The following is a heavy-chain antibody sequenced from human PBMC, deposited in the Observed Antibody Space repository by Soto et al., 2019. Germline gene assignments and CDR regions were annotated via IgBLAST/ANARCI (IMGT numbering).Heavy chain of an antibody. Sequence: EVQLVESGGGLVQPGGSLRLSCAASGFTFSSYSMNWVRQAPGKGLEWVSYISSSSSTTYYADSVKGRFTISRDNAKNSLYQQMNSLRAEDTAVYYCARVVISGSYLDYWGQGTLVTVSS. J-gene: IGHJ4*02. CDR2: ISSSSSTT. CDR1: GFTFSSYS. D-gene: IGHD1-26*01. V-gene: IGHV3-48*01. CDR3: ARVVISGSYLDY.